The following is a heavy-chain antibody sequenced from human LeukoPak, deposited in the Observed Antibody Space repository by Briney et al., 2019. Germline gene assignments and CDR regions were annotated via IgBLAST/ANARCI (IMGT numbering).Heavy chain of an antibody. J-gene: IGHJ4*02. D-gene: IGHD4-23*01. Sequence: PSQTLSLTCTVSGASISSGGYFWSWIRQPPGTGLEWIGYIYHTGNTYYNPSLESRVTMSVDKSKNQFSLSLASVTVADTAVYYCARERPLDTVVSQDFWGQGTLVIVSS. CDR3: ARERPLDTVVSQDF. CDR1: GASISSGGYF. CDR2: IYHTGNT. V-gene: IGHV4-30-2*01.